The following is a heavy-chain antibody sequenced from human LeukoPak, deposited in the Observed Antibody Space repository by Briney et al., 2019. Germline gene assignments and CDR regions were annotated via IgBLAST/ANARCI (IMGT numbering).Heavy chain of an antibody. V-gene: IGHV1-69*06. D-gene: IGHD3-9*01. Sequence: ASVKVSCKASGGTFSSYAISWVRQAPGQGLEWMGGIIPIFGTANYAQKFQGRVTITADKSTSTAYMELSSLRPEDTAVYYCARDGEVALRYFDWLLYWGQGTLVTVSS. J-gene: IGHJ4*02. CDR1: GGTFSSYA. CDR3: ARDGEVALRYFDWLLY. CDR2: IIPIFGTA.